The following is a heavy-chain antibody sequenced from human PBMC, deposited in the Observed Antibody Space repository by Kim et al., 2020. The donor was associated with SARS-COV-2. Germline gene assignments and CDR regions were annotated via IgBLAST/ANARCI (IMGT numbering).Heavy chain of an antibody. J-gene: IGHJ4*02. CDR1: GYTFTSYA. V-gene: IGHV1-3*01. Sequence: ASVKVSCKTSGYTFTSYAIHWVRQAPGQSPEWMGWINADNGNTEYSQTFQGRVTITRDTSATTAYMELSSLGSEDSAVYYCAREEGASGSYFRPPSYWGQGALVSVSS. CDR2: INADNGNT. D-gene: IGHD3-10*01. CDR3: AREEGASGSYFRPPSY.